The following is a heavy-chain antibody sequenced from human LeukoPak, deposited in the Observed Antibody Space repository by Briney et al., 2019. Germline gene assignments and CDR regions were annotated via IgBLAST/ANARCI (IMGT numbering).Heavy chain of an antibody. J-gene: IGHJ5*02. CDR1: GFIFSSYS. D-gene: IGHD6-19*01. CDR3: AGRYSSGYNWFDP. CDR2: ISSGSGTI. V-gene: IGHV3-48*02. Sequence: GGSLRLSCAAPGFIFSSYSMNWVRQAPGKGLEWVSYISSGSGTIYYADSVKGRFTISRDDAKNSLYLQMNSLRDEDTAVYYCAGRYSSGYNWFDPWGQGTLVTVSS.